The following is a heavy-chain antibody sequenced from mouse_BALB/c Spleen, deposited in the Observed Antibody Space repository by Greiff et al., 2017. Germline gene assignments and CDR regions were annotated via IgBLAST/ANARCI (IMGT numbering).Heavy chain of an antibody. Sequence: VQLKESGPGLVQPSQSLSITCTVPGFPLTSYGVHWVRQSPGKGLEWLGVIWSGGSTDYNAAFISRLSISKDNSKSQVFFKMNSLQANDTAIYYCARNRRVREAMDYWGQGTSVTVSS. J-gene: IGHJ4*01. D-gene: IGHD2-14*01. V-gene: IGHV2-2*02. CDR2: IWSGGST. CDR3: ARNRRVREAMDY. CDR1: GFPLTSYG.